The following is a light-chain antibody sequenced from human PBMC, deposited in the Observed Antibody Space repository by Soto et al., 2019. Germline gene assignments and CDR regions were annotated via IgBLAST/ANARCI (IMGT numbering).Light chain of an antibody. J-gene: IGLJ2*01. CDR3: SSYAGSRVLV. Sequence: QSVLTQPASVSGSPGQSITIYCTGTSSDVGAYNYVSWYQQHPGRAPKLIIYEVSDRPSGISDRFSGSKSGNTASLTISGLQAEDEADYYCSSYAGSRVLVLGGGTKLTVL. CDR2: EVS. CDR1: SSDVGAYNY. V-gene: IGLV2-14*01.